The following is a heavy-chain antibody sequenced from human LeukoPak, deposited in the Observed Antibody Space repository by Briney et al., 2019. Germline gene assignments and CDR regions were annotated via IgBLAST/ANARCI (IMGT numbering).Heavy chain of an antibody. Sequence: PSETLSLTCTVSGGSISSYYWSWIRQPPGKGLEWIGYIYYSGSTNYNPSLKSRVTISVDTSKNQFSLKLSSVTAADTAVYYCARMLGIWFGESEWGQGTLVTVSS. D-gene: IGHD3-10*01. CDR2: IYYSGST. CDR3: ARMLGIWFGESE. V-gene: IGHV4-59*01. CDR1: GGSISSYY. J-gene: IGHJ4*02.